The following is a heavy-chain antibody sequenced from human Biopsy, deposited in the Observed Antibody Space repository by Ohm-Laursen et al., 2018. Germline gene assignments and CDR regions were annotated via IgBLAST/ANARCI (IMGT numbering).Heavy chain of an antibody. CDR3: ARVVGAATGFDQ. D-gene: IGHD1-26*01. CDR1: GGSISGYY. CDR2: IWSSGTT. J-gene: IGHJ4*02. V-gene: IGHV4-59*01. Sequence: GTLSLTCTVSGGSISGYYWNWIRQSPGKGLEWIGYIWSSGTTDYNPSLQSRVSMSLELSTDQFSLKVDSVTAADMAVYYCARVVGAATGFDQWGQGIPVTVSS.